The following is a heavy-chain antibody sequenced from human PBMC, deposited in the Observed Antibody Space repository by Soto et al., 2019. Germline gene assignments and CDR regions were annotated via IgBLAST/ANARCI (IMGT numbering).Heavy chain of an antibody. Sequence: GGSLRLSCAASGFTFSSYAMSWVRQAPGKGLEWVSAISGSGGSTYYADSLKGRFTISRDNSKNTLYLQMNSLRAEDTAVYYCAKGGIAAAGSPPDYWGQGTLVTVSS. D-gene: IGHD6-13*01. CDR3: AKGGIAAAGSPPDY. CDR2: ISGSGGST. J-gene: IGHJ4*02. CDR1: GFTFSSYA. V-gene: IGHV3-23*01.